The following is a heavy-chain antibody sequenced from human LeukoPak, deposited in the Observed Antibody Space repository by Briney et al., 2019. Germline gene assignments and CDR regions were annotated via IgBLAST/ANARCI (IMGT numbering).Heavy chain of an antibody. CDR2: IWYDGSNK. J-gene: IGHJ4*02. V-gene: IGHV3-33*01. CDR3: ARVSGYSGTWYVDY. D-gene: IGHD6-13*01. Sequence: GGSLRLSCVASGFTFKSYGMHWVRQAPGKGLEWVAIIWYDGSNKYYADFVKGRFTTSRDNSKNTLYLQMNSLRADDTAVYYCARVSGYSGTWYVDYWGQGTMVTVSS. CDR1: GFTFKSYG.